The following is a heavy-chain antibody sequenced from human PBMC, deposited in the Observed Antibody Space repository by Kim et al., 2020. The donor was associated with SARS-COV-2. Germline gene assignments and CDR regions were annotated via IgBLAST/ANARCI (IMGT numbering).Heavy chain of an antibody. CDR1: GYTFTSYY. D-gene: IGHD5-12*01. J-gene: IGHJ6*02. V-gene: IGHV1-46*01. Sequence: ASVKVSCKASGYTFTSYYMHWVRQAPGQGLEWMGIINPSGGSTSYAQKFQGRVTMTRDTSTSTVYMELSSLRSEDTAVYYCASHHLWLQLPYYYYGMDVWGQGTTVTVSS. CDR3: ASHHLWLQLPYYYYGMDV. CDR2: INPSGGST.